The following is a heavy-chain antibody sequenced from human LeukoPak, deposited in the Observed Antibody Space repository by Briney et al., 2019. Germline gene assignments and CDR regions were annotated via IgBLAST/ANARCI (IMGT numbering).Heavy chain of an antibody. CDR3: ARRPLMVVTTGRYFQH. J-gene: IGHJ1*01. Sequence: KPGGSLRLSCAASGFTFSDYYMSWIRQAPGKGLEWVSYISSSGSTIYYADSVKGRFTISRDNAKNSLYLQMNSLRAEDTAVYYCARRPLMVVTTGRYFQHWGQGTLVTVSA. CDR2: ISSSGSTI. V-gene: IGHV3-11*04. CDR1: GFTFSDYY. D-gene: IGHD4/OR15-4a*01.